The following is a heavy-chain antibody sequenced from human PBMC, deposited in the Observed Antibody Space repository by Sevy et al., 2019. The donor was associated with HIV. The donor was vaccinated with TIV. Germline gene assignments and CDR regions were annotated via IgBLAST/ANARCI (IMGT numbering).Heavy chain of an antibody. CDR2: ISGSGGSA. Sequence: GGSLRLSCEGSGFTFSSHAMCWVRQAPGKGLEWVSGISGSGGSAYYADSGKGRFTISRDNSKNTLYLQMNSLRAEDTAVYYCAKARWLAPNDAFDIWGQWTMVTVSS. J-gene: IGHJ3*02. CDR3: AKARWLAPNDAFDI. D-gene: IGHD6-19*01. V-gene: IGHV3-23*01. CDR1: GFTFSSHA.